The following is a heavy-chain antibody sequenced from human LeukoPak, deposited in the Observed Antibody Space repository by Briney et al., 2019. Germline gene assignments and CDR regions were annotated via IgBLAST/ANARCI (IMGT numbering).Heavy chain of an antibody. CDR1: GYTFTGYY. CDR2: INPNSGGT. CDR3: ARDGTPEYDHIWGRPQLY. D-gene: IGHD3-16*01. J-gene: IGHJ4*02. Sequence: ASVKVSCKASGYTFTGYYMHWVRQAPGQGLEWMGWINPNSGGTNYAQKFQGWVTMTRDTSTSTVYMELKSLRSEDTAIYYCARDGTPEYDHIWGRPQLYWGQGTLVIVSS. V-gene: IGHV1-2*04.